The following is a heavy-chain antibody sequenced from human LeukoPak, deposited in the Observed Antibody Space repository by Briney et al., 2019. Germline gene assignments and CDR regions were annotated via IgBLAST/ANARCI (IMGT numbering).Heavy chain of an antibody. J-gene: IGHJ4*02. CDR3: ARRAAGTGGVRYFDY. D-gene: IGHD6-13*01. CDR2: IYYSGST. V-gene: IGHV4-39*01. CDR1: GGSISSSSYY. Sequence: SETLPLTCTVSGGSISSSSYYWGWIRQPPGKGLEWIGSIYYSGSTYYNPSLKSRVTVSVDTSKNQFSLKLSSVTAADTAVYYCARRAAGTGGVRYFDYWGQGTLVTVSS.